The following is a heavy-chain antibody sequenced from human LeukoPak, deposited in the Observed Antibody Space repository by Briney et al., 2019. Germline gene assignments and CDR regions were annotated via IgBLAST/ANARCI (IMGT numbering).Heavy chain of an antibody. J-gene: IGHJ4*02. CDR3: ARDGRYYDSSGLVYYFDY. CDR1: GFTVSSNY. Sequence: AGGSLRLSCAASGFTVSSNYMSWVRQAPGKGLEWVSVIYSGGSTYYADSVKGRFTISRDNSKNTLYLQMNSLRAEDTAVYYCARDGRYYDSSGLVYYFDYWGQGTLVTVSS. D-gene: IGHD3-22*01. V-gene: IGHV3-66*02. CDR2: IYSGGST.